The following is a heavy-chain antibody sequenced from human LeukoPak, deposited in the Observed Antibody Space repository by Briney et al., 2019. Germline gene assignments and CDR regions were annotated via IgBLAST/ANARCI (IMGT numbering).Heavy chain of an antibody. V-gene: IGHV5-51*01. CDR3: ARRYYDILTGYYAASDDAFDI. CDR2: IYPGDSDT. J-gene: IGHJ3*02. D-gene: IGHD3-9*01. Sequence: GESLKISCKGSGYSFTSYWIGRVRQMPGKGLEWMGIIYPGDSDTRYSPSFQGQVTISADKSISTAYLQWSSLKASDTAMYYCARRYYDILTGYYAASDDAFDIWGQGTMVTVSS. CDR1: GYSFTSYW.